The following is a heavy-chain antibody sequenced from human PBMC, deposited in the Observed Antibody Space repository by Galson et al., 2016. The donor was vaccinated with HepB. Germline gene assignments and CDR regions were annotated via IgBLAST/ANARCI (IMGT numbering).Heavy chain of an antibody. CDR3: ARVTAANKPFDS. CDR1: GLTFSNYW. Sequence: SLRLSCAASGLTFSNYWIHWVRRAPGRGLEWFSYVNDDASRTHYADSVNGRFTISRDNAENMVYLQMNSLRVDDTAVYYCARVTAANKPFDSWGQGSLVTVSS. J-gene: IGHJ4*02. D-gene: IGHD6-13*01. V-gene: IGHV3-74*01. CDR2: VNDDASRT.